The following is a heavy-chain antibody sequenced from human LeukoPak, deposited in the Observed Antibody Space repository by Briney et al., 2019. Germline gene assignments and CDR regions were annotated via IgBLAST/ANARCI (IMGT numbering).Heavy chain of an antibody. Sequence: PGGSLRLSCAASGFTFSDYYMSWIRQAPGKGLEWVSYISSSGSTIYYADSVKGRFTISRDNAKNSLYLQMNSLRAEDTAVYYCARDRLLWFGDQEGDYWGQGTLVTVSS. D-gene: IGHD3-10*01. CDR3: ARDRLLWFGDQEGDY. V-gene: IGHV3-11*04. CDR2: ISSSGSTI. CDR1: GFTFSDYY. J-gene: IGHJ4*02.